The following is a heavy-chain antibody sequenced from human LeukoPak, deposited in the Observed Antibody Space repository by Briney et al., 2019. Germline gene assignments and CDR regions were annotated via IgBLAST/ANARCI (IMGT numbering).Heavy chain of an antibody. CDR1: GFTFSDYY. J-gene: IGHJ4*02. Sequence: KPGGSLRLSCAASGFTFSDYYMSWIRQAPGKGLEWISYISSSSSYTNYVDSLKGRFTISRDNAQNSLYLQMNSLRAEDTAVYYCVRAVSVSSYYFDCWGQGTLVTVSS. CDR2: ISSSSSYT. V-gene: IGHV3-11*05. D-gene: IGHD5/OR15-5a*01. CDR3: VRAVSVSSYYFDC.